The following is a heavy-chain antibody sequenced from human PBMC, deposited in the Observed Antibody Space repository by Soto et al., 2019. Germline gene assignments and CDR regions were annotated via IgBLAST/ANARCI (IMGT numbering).Heavy chain of an antibody. Sequence: NPSETLSLTCTVSGGSISSSSYYWGWIRQPPGKGLEWIGSIYYSGSTYYNPSLKSRVTISVDTSKNQFSLKLSSVTAADTAVYYCARTLYDFTTYYYYYGMDVWGQGTTVTVSS. J-gene: IGHJ6*02. CDR3: ARTLYDFTTYYYYYGMDV. CDR1: GGSISSSSYY. D-gene: IGHD3-3*01. V-gene: IGHV4-39*01. CDR2: IYYSGST.